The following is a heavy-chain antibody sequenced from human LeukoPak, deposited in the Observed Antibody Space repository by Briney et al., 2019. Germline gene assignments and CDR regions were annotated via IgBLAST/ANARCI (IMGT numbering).Heavy chain of an antibody. D-gene: IGHD3-22*01. Sequence: GGTVRLYCAASRLTYSSYDMRWVRQAPGKGLEGGSGISAGGGSTLYADSVKGRFTIYRYNYKNTLYLQMNSLRAGSTAVDDTAKERFTMSSAYYDLPLDYWGQGTLVTVSS. CDR2: ISAGGGST. V-gene: IGHV3-23*01. CDR3: AKERFTMSSAYYDLPLDY. CDR1: RLTYSSYD. J-gene: IGHJ4*02.